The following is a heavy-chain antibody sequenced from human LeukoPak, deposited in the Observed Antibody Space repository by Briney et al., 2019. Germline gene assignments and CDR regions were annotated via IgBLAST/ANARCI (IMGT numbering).Heavy chain of an antibody. V-gene: IGHV3-74*01. Sequence: PGGSLRLSCAASGFTFSNHWMHWIRQAPGKGLVWVSRIKTDGTITGYADSVKGRFTVSRDNAKKMVYLQMNSLTAEDTAVYYCVRDVTTVPLFDGWGQGNLDPVSS. D-gene: IGHD4-17*01. CDR3: VRDVTTVPLFDG. J-gene: IGHJ4*02. CDR2: IKTDGTIT. CDR1: GFTFSNHW.